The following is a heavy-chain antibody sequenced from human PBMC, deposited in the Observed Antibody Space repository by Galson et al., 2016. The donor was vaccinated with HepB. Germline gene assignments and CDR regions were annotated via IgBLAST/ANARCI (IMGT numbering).Heavy chain of an antibody. V-gene: IGHV3-74*01. Sequence: SLRLSCAASGFTFSGYWMHWVRQAPGKGLVWVSRINSDGSVTSYADSVKGRFTISRDNAKNTLYLQMNSLRAEDTAVYYCAREGDGYNPNYYYYGMDVWGQGTTVTVSS. CDR2: INSDGSVT. CDR3: AREGDGYNPNYYYYGMDV. CDR1: GFTFSGYW. D-gene: IGHD5-24*01. J-gene: IGHJ6*02.